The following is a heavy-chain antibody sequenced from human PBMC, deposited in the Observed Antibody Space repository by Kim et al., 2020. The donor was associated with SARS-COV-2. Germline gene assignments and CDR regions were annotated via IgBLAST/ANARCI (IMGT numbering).Heavy chain of an antibody. V-gene: IGHV3-66*04. J-gene: IGHJ4*02. CDR3: ARRYSSSWCLDY. Sequence: YDDAVKGSFTHSRDNSENTLYLKMNSLRAEDTAVYYCARRYSSSWCLDYWGQGTLVTVSS. D-gene: IGHD6-13*01.